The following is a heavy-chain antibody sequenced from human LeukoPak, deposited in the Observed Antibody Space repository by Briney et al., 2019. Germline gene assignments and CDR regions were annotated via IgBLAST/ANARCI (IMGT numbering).Heavy chain of an antibody. CDR1: GGSISSGGYY. J-gene: IGHJ6*02. CDR3: ARALTYYYDSSGYPRLGYYYGMDV. D-gene: IGHD3-22*01. Sequence: SETLSLTCTVSGGSISSGGYYWSWIRQHPGKGLEWIGYIYHSGSTYYNPSLKSRVTISVDRSKNQFSLKLSSVTAADTAVYYCARALTYYYDSSGYPRLGYYYGMDVWGQGTTVTVSS. CDR2: IYHSGST. V-gene: IGHV4-30-2*01.